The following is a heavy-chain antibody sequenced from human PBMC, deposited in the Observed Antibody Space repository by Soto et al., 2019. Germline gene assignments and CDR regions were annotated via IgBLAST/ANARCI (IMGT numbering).Heavy chain of an antibody. D-gene: IGHD2-2*01. CDR2: ISAYNGNT. J-gene: IGHJ6*02. CDR1: GYTFTSYG. CDR3: ARRDIVVGIYYGMDV. Sequence: ASVKVSCKASGYTFTSYGISWVRQAPGQGLEWMGWISAYNGNTNYAQKLQGRVTMTTDTSTSTAYMELRSLRSDDTAVYYCARRDIVVGIYYGMDVWGQGTTITVSS. V-gene: IGHV1-18*01.